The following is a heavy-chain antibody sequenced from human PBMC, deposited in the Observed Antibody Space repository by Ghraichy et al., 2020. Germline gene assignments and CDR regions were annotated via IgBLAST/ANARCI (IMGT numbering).Heavy chain of an antibody. CDR1: GFTFSDYW. CDR3: VRGGRWYDD. V-gene: IGHV3-7*01. J-gene: IGHJ5*02. D-gene: IGHD3-16*01. CDR2: IKKDGSEI. Sequence: ESLNISCAASGFTFSDYWMGWVRQAPGKGLEWVANIKKDGSEIDYLDSVKGRFTISRDNAKNSVYLQMNRLRADDTAVYYCVRGGRWYDDWGQGTLVTVTS.